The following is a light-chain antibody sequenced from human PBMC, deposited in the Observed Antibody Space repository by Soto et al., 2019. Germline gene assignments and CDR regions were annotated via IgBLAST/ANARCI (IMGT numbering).Light chain of an antibody. J-gene: IGLJ2*01. CDR2: DNN. V-gene: IGLV1-51*01. CDR1: SSNIGNNY. Sequence: QSVLTQPPSVSAAPGQKVTISCSGSSSNIGNNYVSWYQQLPGTAPKLLIYDNNKRPSGIPDRFSGSKSGTSATLGITGLQTGDEADYYCGTWDSSLSAGVLGGGTKVTVL. CDR3: GTWDSSLSAGV.